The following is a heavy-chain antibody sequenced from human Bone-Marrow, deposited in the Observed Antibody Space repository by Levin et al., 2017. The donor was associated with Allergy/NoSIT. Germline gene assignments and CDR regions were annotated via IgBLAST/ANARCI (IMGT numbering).Heavy chain of an antibody. Sequence: PLASVKVSCKASGYTFSDYGISWVRQAPGQGPEWLGWISGYSRKTNYAQKFQGRVTMTRDTSTTTAYMELTNLRSDDTGVYYCARIWTDFYGARSYRLDDWGQGTLVTVSS. CDR2: ISGYSRKT. CDR3: ARIWTDFYGARSYRLDD. J-gene: IGHJ4*02. CDR1: GYTFSDYG. V-gene: IGHV1-18*04. D-gene: IGHD3-16*02.